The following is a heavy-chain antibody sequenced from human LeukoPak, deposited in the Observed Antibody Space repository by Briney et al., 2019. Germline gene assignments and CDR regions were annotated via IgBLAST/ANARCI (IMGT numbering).Heavy chain of an antibody. J-gene: IGHJ4*02. CDR1: GYTFTGYD. Sequence: GASVKVSCKASGYTFTGYDMHWVRQAPGQGLEWMGWINPNSGGTNYAQKFQGRVTMTRDTSISTAYMELSRLRSDDTAVYYCVPCGYAYYYFDYWGQGTLVTVSS. V-gene: IGHV1-2*02. CDR2: INPNSGGT. CDR3: VPCGYAYYYFDY. D-gene: IGHD5-12*01.